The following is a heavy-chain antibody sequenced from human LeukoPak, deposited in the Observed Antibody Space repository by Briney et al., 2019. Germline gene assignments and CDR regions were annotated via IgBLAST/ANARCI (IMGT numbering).Heavy chain of an antibody. D-gene: IGHD5-18*01. J-gene: IGHJ6*03. CDR2: IKQDGSEK. Sequence: GGSLRLSCAASGFTLSSYWMSWVRQAPGKGLEWVANIKQDGSEKYYVDSVKGRFTISRDNAKNSLYLQMNSLRAEDTAVYYCARDGVDTAMVPVRYYYYMDVWGKGTTVTVSS. V-gene: IGHV3-7*01. CDR3: ARDGVDTAMVPVRYYYYMDV. CDR1: GFTLSSYW.